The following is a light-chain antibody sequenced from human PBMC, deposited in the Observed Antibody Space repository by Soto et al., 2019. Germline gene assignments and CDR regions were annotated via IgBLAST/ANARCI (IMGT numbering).Light chain of an antibody. CDR1: QSVLYSSNNKNY. Sequence: DVVMTKSPTSLAVSLGERATINCKSSQSVLYSSNNKNYLAWYQQKPGQPPKLLIYWASTRESGVPDRFSGSGSGTDFTLTISSLQAEDVAVYYCQQYYSTPLFGQGTRLEIK. J-gene: IGKJ5*01. CDR2: WAS. V-gene: IGKV4-1*01. CDR3: QQYYSTPL.